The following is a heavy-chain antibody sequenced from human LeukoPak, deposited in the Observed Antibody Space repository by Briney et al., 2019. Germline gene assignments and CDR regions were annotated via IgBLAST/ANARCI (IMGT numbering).Heavy chain of an antibody. CDR2: INPNSGGT. V-gene: IGHV1-2*06. D-gene: IGHD3-22*01. Sequence: GASVKVSCKASGYTFTGYYMHWVRQAPGQGLEWMGRINPNSGGTNYAQKFQGRDTMTRDTSISTAYMELSRLRSDDTAVYYCARGSDYYDSSGYIWGQGTMVTVSS. CDR3: ARGSDYYDSSGYI. J-gene: IGHJ3*02. CDR1: GYTFTGYY.